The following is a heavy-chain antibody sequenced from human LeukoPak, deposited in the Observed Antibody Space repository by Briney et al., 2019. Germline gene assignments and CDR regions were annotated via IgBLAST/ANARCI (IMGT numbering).Heavy chain of an antibody. J-gene: IGHJ3*02. CDR1: GASVRSDH. Sequence: SETLSLTCTVSGASVRSDHWNWIRQPPGKGLEWIAYMHGSGSPNYNPSLASRLTLSVDATENLLSLKLTSVTAADTAVYFCARDLSVNAFDIWGQGTMVTVSS. V-gene: IGHV4-59*02. CDR2: MHGSGSP. CDR3: ARDLSVNAFDI. D-gene: IGHD2/OR15-2a*01.